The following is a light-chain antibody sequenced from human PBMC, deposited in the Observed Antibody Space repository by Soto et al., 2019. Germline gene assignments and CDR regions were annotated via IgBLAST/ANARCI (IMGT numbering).Light chain of an antibody. CDR1: SSDVGGYNY. V-gene: IGLV2-14*01. Sequence: SALTQPASVSGSPGQSITISCTGTSSDVGGYNYVSWYQQHPGKAPKLMIYDVSNRPSGVSNRFSGSKSGNTASLTISGLQAEDEADYYCSSYTSSSTLVFGGGTQADRP. CDR2: DVS. CDR3: SSYTSSSTLV. J-gene: IGLJ2*01.